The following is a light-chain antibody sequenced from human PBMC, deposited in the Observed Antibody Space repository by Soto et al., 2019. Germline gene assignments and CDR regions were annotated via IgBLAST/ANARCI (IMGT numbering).Light chain of an antibody. CDR1: QSVSSY. CDR2: DAS. J-gene: IGKJ2*01. CDR3: MQTVQLPYT. Sequence: EIVLTQSPATLSLSPGERATLSCRASQSVSSYLAWYQQKPGQAPRLLIYDASNRATGIPARFSGSGSGADFTLNISRVEAEDVGVYYCMQTVQLPYTFGQGTRLEIK. V-gene: IGKV3-11*01.